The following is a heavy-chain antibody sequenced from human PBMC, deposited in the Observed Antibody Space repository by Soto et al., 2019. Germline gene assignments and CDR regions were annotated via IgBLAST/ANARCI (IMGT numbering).Heavy chain of an antibody. CDR2: ISAYNGST. J-gene: IGHJ5*02. Sequence: ASVKVSCKASGYTFTSYGISWVRQAPGQGLEWMGWISAYNGSTNYVQKLQGRVTMTTDTSTSTAYMELRSLRSDDTAVYYCAREKGRGYSGYDSRFDPWGKGTLVTVSS. V-gene: IGHV1-18*01. CDR1: GYTFTSYG. D-gene: IGHD5-12*01. CDR3: AREKGRGYSGYDSRFDP.